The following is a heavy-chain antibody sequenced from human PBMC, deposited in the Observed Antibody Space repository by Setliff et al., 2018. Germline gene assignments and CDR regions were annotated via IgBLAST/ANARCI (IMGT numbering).Heavy chain of an antibody. V-gene: IGHV1-69*06. CDR3: ARNIGMGQRDYFDY. J-gene: IGHJ4*02. CDR1: GGTFSSYA. Sequence: SVKVSCKASGGTFSSYAISWVRQAPGQGLEWMGGIIPIFGTANYAQKFQGRFTITADTSIDTAYMELTSLTSEDTAVYYCARNIGMGQRDYFDYWGQGTLVTVSS. D-gene: IGHD5-18*01. CDR2: IIPIFGTA.